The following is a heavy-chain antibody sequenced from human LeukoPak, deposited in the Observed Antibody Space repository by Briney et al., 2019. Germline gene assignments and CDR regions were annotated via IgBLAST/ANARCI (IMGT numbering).Heavy chain of an antibody. CDR3: ARREGWSGGWYLY. CDR1: GYSFTNYW. V-gene: IGHV5-10-1*01. J-gene: IGHJ4*02. Sequence: GESLKISCYASGYSFTNYWVAWVRQMPGKGLEWMGRIDPSDSYTNYSPSFQGHVTISADKSISTAYLQWSSLKASDTAMYYCARREGWSGGWYLYWGQGTLVTVSS. CDR2: IDPSDSYT. D-gene: IGHD6-19*01.